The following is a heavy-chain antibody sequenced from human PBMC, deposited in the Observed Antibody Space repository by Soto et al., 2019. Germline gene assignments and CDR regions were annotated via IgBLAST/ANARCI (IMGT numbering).Heavy chain of an antibody. Sequence: ASVKVSCKASGYTFTSYGISWVRQAPGQGLEWMGWISAYNGNTNYAQKLQGRVTMTTDTSTSTAYMELRSLRSDDTAVYYCARSKASAVPADIHYYYYGMDVWGQGTTVTVSS. CDR3: ARSKASAVPADIHYYYYGMDV. CDR1: GYTFTSYG. J-gene: IGHJ6*02. CDR2: ISAYNGNT. V-gene: IGHV1-18*01. D-gene: IGHD2-2*02.